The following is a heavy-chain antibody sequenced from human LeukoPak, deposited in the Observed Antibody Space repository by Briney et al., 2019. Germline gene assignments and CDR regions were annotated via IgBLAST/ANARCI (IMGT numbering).Heavy chain of an antibody. CDR2: INPNSGGT. D-gene: IGHD3-10*01. CDR3: ASPQHAYGSGSYPKPYYYYGMDV. J-gene: IGHJ6*02. V-gene: IGHV1-2*02. CDR1: GYTFTGYY. Sequence: ASVKVSCKASGYTFTGYYMHWVRQAPGQGLEWMGWINPNSGGTNYAQKFQGRVTMTRDTSISTAYMELSRLRSDDTAVYYCASPQHAYGSGSYPKPYYYYGMDVWGQGTTVTVSS.